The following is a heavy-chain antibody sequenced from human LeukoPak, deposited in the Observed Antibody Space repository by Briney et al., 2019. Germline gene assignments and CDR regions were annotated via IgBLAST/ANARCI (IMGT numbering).Heavy chain of an antibody. V-gene: IGHV3-21*01. CDR3: ARDPNYDFWRGTFDY. CDR2: ISSSSSYI. CDR1: GFIFSRYS. D-gene: IGHD3-3*01. J-gene: IGHJ4*02. Sequence: GGSLRLSCAASGFIFSRYSMNWVRQAPGKGLEWVSSISSSSSYIYYADSVKGRFTISRDNAKNSLYLQMNSLRAEDTAVYYCARDPNYDFWRGTFDYWGQGTLVTVSS.